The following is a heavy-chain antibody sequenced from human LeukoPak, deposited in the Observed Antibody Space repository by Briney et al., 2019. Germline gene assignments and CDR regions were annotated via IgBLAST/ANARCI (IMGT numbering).Heavy chain of an antibody. D-gene: IGHD4-17*01. CDR2: ISSSSSMT. CDR3: ARDTPGNFGDTFDY. CDR1: GFTFSSYS. Sequence: GGSLRLSCAASGFTFSSYSMNWVRQAPGKGLEWVSYISSSSSMTSYADSVKGRFTVSRDNAKNSLYLEMNSLGDEDTAVYYCARDTPGNFGDTFDYWGQGTLVTVSS. J-gene: IGHJ4*02. V-gene: IGHV3-48*02.